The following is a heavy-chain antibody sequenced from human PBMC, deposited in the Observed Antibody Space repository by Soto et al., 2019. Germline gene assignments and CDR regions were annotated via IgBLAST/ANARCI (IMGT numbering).Heavy chain of an antibody. D-gene: IGHD1-26*01. Sequence: QVQLVQSGAEVKKPGSSVKVSCKASGGTFSSYAISWVRQAPGQGLEWMGGIIPIFCTANYAQKFQGRVTITADESTSTAYMELSSLRSEDTAVYYCAREGSRELLSTDAFDIWGQGTMVTVSS. J-gene: IGHJ3*02. CDR1: GGTFSSYA. CDR2: IIPIFCTA. CDR3: AREGSRELLSTDAFDI. V-gene: IGHV1-69*12.